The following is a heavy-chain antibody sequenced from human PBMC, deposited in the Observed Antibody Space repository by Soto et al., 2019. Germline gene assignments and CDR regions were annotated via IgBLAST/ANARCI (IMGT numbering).Heavy chain of an antibody. D-gene: IGHD2-15*01. CDR3: AKDLILGLLDY. Sequence: VQLLESGGGLVQPGGSLRLSCEATGFTFSSYAMSWVRQAPGKGLEWVSAISGSGGSTYYADSVKGRFTISRDNSKNTRYLQMNSLRAEDTAVYYCAKDLILGLLDYWGQGTLVTVSS. CDR1: GFTFSSYA. CDR2: ISGSGGST. J-gene: IGHJ4*02. V-gene: IGHV3-23*01.